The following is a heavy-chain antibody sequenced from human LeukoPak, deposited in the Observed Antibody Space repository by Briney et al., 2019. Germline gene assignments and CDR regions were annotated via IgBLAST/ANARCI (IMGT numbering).Heavy chain of an antibody. CDR1: GGSISSGGYS. V-gene: IGHV4-30-2*01. J-gene: IGHJ4*02. D-gene: IGHD3-16*01. CDR2: IYHSGST. CDR3: ARGSTYDYVWGSWYYFDY. Sequence: SETLSLTCAVSGGSISSGGYSWSWIRQPPGKGLEWIGYIYHSGSTYYNPSLKSRVTISVDTSKNQFSLKLSSVTAADTAVYYCARGSTYDYVWGSWYYFDYWGQGTLVTVSS.